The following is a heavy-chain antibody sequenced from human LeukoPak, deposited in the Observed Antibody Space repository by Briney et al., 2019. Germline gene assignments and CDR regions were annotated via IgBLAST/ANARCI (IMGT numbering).Heavy chain of an antibody. J-gene: IGHJ6*02. V-gene: IGHV3-30*18. Sequence: PGGSLRLSCAASGFTFSSYGMHWVRQAPGKGLEWVAVISYDGSNKYYADSVKGRFTISRDNSKNTLYLQMNSLRAEDTAVYYCAKVHPPYGMDVWGQGTTVTVSS. CDR1: GFTFSSYG. CDR3: AKVHPPYGMDV. CDR2: ISYDGSNK.